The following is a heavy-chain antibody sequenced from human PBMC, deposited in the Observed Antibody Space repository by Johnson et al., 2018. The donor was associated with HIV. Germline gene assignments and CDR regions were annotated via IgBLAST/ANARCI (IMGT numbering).Heavy chain of an antibody. CDR3: ARQAPGVTIFGVGGAFDI. D-gene: IGHD3-3*01. CDR2: ISGSGDST. Sequence: VQLVESGGGLVRRGGSLRLSCAASGFTVSSNYMSWVRQAPGKGLEWVSVISGSGDSTYYADSVKGRFTISRDNSKTTLYLQMHSLRAEDTAVYYCARQAPGVTIFGVGGAFDIWGQGTMVTVSS. CDR1: GFTVSSNY. J-gene: IGHJ3*02. V-gene: IGHV3-66*04.